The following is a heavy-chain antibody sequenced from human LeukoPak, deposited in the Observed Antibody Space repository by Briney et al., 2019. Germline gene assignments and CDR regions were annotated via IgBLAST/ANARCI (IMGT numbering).Heavy chain of an antibody. CDR1: GFTFSSYG. CDR2: ISYDGSNK. D-gene: IGHD1-1*01. V-gene: IGHV3-30*18. CDR3: AKDLRYNWNLGNAFDI. Sequence: PGGSLRLSCAASGFTFSSYGMHWVRQAPGKGLEWVAVISYDGSNKYYADSVKGRFTISRDNSKNTLYLQMNSLRAEDTAVYYCAKDLRYNWNLGNAFDIWGQGTMVTVSS. J-gene: IGHJ3*02.